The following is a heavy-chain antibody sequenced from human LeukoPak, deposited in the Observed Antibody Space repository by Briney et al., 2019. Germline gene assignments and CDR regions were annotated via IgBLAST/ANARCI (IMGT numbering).Heavy chain of an antibody. CDR2: ISYDGSNK. CDR1: GFTFSTYA. J-gene: IGHJ4*02. CDR3: AKANKGSGSYYIDQ. D-gene: IGHD1-26*01. V-gene: IGHV3-30*04. Sequence: PGGSLRLSCAASGFTFSTYAMHWVRQAPGKGLGWVAIISYDGSNKYYPDSVKGRFTISRDNSENTLYLEMNSLRAEDTAIYYCAKANKGSGSYYIDQWGQGTLVTVSS.